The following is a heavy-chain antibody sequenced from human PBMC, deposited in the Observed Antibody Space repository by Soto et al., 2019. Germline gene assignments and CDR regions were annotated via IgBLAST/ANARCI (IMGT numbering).Heavy chain of an antibody. Sequence: PGGSQRLSCAASEFTFRTYIMHWVRQAQGKRLEWVAIIFPNGRDKEYADSVKGRFTISRDNSNNRLYLQMNSLRVEDTAVYYCAREVYYDFWSGFNAHPYYFDLWGQGTLVTVSS. CDR2: IFPNGRDK. CDR3: AREVYYDFWSGFNAHPYYFDL. J-gene: IGHJ4*02. CDR1: EFTFRTYI. V-gene: IGHV3-30*04. D-gene: IGHD3-3*01.